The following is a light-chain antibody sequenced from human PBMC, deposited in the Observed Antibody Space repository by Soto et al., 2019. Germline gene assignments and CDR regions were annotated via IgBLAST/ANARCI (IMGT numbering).Light chain of an antibody. Sequence: QSALTQPPSVSGSPGQSVTISCTGTSSDVGGYNYVSWYQQHPGKAPKLMIYDVSNRPSGVPDRFSGSKSGNTASLTISGLQAEDEADYYCSSYAGSSTLVVFGGGTKLTVL. J-gene: IGLJ2*01. CDR1: SSDVGGYNY. CDR2: DVS. CDR3: SSYAGSSTLVV. V-gene: IGLV2-14*01.